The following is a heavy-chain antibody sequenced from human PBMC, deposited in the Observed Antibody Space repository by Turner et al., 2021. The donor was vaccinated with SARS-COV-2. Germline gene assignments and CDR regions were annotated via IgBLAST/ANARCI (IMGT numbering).Heavy chain of an antibody. J-gene: IGHJ6*02. V-gene: IGHV3-53*02. CDR3: ARDLDYYGMDV. CDR1: GVTVSSNY. CDR2: IYSGGST. Sequence: EVQMVETGGGLIQPGGSLRISCAASGVTVSSNYMSWVRQAPVKGLEWFSVIYSGGSTYYADSVKGRFTISRDNSKNTLYLQMNSLRAEDTAVYYCARDLDYYGMDVWGQGTTVTVSS.